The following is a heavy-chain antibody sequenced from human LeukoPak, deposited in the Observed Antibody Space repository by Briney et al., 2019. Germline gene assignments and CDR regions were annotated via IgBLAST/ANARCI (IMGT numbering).Heavy chain of an antibody. CDR3: AKDMDPHTGVSLHY. V-gene: IGHV3-9*01. CDR2: ISWNSGSI. Sequence: PGRSLRLSCAASGFTFDDYAMHWVRQAPGKGLEWVSGISWNSGSIGYADSVKGRFTISRDNAKNSLYLQMNSLRAEDTALYYCAKDMDPHTGVSLHYWGQGTLVTVSS. CDR1: GFTFDDYA. D-gene: IGHD7-27*01. J-gene: IGHJ4*02.